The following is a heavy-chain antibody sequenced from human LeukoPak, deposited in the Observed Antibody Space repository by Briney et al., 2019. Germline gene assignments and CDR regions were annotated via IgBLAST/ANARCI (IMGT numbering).Heavy chain of an antibody. J-gene: IGHJ4*02. CDR1: GGSISSSSYY. V-gene: IGHV4-39*01. CDR3: ARAPVVVPAAPFDY. D-gene: IGHD2-2*01. Sequence: SETLSLTCTVSGGSISSSSYYWGWIRQPPGKGLEWIGSICYSGSTYYNPSLKSRVTISVDTSKNQFSLKLSSVTAADTAVYYCARAPVVVPAAPFDYWGQGTLVTVSS. CDR2: ICYSGST.